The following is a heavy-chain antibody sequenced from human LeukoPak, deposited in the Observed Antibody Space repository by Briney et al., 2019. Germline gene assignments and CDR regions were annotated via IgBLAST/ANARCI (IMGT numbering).Heavy chain of an antibody. V-gene: IGHV3-21*01. D-gene: IGHD1-26*01. J-gene: IGHJ4*02. CDR2: ISSSSSYI. CDR1: GFTFSYYS. Sequence: GGSLRLSCAASGFTFSYYSMNWVRQAPGKGLEWVSSISSSSSYIYYADSVKGRFTISRDNAKNSLYLQMNSLRAVDTAVYYCARGESGELDFDFWGQGTLVTVSS. CDR3: ARGESGELDFDF.